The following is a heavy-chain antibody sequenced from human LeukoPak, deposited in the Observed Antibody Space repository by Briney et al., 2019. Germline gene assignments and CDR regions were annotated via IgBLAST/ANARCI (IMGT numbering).Heavy chain of an antibody. J-gene: IGHJ4*02. V-gene: IGHV3-7*01. CDR3: ARVGGYSTKITYYFDY. Sequence: GGSLRLSCAASGFTFSSYWMSWVRQAPGKGLEWVANIKQDGSEKYYVDSVKGRFTISRDNAKNSLYLQMNSLRAEDTAVYYCARVGGYSTKITYYFDYWGQGTLVTVSS. CDR1: GFTFSSYW. D-gene: IGHD3-22*01. CDR2: IKQDGSEK.